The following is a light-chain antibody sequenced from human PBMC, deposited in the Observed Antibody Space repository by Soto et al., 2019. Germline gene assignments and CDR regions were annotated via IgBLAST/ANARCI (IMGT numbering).Light chain of an antibody. CDR2: AAS. V-gene: IGKV1-9*01. Sequence: IVLTQSPDSLAVSLGERATISCKSSQRVLDRSNNKNYLAWYQQKTGKAPKILIYAASTLQSGVPSRFSGSGSGTECTLTISRLQPEDFATYYCQQLNSYPLTFGGGTKVDIK. J-gene: IGKJ4*01. CDR1: QRVLDRSNNKNY. CDR3: QQLNSYPLT.